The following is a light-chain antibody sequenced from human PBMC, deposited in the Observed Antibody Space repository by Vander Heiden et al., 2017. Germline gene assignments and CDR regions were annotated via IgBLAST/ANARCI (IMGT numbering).Light chain of an antibody. J-gene: IGLJ2*01. CDR1: SSNIGSNP. V-gene: IGLV1-47*01. CDR3: AAWDDSLSGHVV. CDR2: RNN. Sequence: QSVLTQPPSASGTPGQRVTISCSGGSSNIGSNPVYWYQQVPGTAPKFLIYRNNQRPSGVPDRISGSKSGTSASLAISGLRSEDEATYYCAAWDDSLSGHVVFGGGTKLTVL.